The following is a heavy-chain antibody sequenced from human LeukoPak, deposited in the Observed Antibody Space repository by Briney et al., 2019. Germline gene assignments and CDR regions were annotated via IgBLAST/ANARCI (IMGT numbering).Heavy chain of an antibody. D-gene: IGHD3-22*01. Sequence: SETLSLTCTVSGGSFSTYYWSWIRQPAGKGLEWIGHIYTSGATNYNPSLKSRVTISVDTSKNQFSLKLSSVTAADTAVYYCARGLPGGDYYDSSGYDYWGQGTLVTVSS. CDR3: ARGLPGGDYYDSSGYDY. CDR2: IYTSGAT. J-gene: IGHJ4*02. CDR1: GGSFSTYY. V-gene: IGHV4-4*07.